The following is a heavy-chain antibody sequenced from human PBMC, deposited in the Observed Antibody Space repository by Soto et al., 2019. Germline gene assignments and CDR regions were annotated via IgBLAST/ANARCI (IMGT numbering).Heavy chain of an antibody. V-gene: IGHV3-11*06. CDR1: GFPFSDYY. J-gene: IGHJ4*02. D-gene: IGHD2-21*01. Sequence: NPGGSLRLSCATSGFPFSDYYMSWIRQAPGKGLECLSHISPKSTYRNYADSVKGRFTISRDNIKSSLFLQMSSLGVEDTAVYYCARGGGGGLFEHWGQGVLVTVSS. CDR3: ARGGGGGLFEH. CDR2: ISPKSTYR.